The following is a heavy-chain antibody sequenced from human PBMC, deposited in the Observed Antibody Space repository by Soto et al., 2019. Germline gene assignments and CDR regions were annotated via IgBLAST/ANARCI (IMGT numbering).Heavy chain of an antibody. J-gene: IGHJ4*02. D-gene: IGHD1-26*01. CDR2: IIPILGIA. CDR3: AREGDGSTSPDFDY. V-gene: IGHV1-69*08. Sequence: QVQLVQSGAEVKKPGSSVKVSCKASGGTFSSYTISWVRQAPGQGLEWMGRIIPILGIANYAQKFQGRVTITADKSTSTASMELSSLRSEDTAVYYCAREGDGSTSPDFDYWGQGTLVTVSS. CDR1: GGTFSSYT.